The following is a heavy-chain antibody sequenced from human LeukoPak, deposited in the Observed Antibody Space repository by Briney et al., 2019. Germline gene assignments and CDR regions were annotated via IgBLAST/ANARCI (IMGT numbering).Heavy chain of an antibody. J-gene: IGHJ1*01. V-gene: IGHV3-7*01. CDR1: GFTFSNYW. Sequence: GGSLRLSCEGSGFTFSNYWMGWVRQAPGKGLQWVANIETDGSEKYYVDSVKGRFTISRDNAKNSLYLQMNSLRAEDTAVYYCATYSSLNRREFQYWGQGTLLTVSS. CDR3: ATYSSLNRREFQY. CDR2: IETDGSEK. D-gene: IGHD3-22*01.